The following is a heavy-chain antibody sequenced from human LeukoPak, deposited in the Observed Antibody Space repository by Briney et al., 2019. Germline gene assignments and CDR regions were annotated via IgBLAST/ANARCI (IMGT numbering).Heavy chain of an antibody. V-gene: IGHV1-8*01. CDR3: ARGRDYYYGMDV. CDR1: GYTFTSYD. CDR2: MNPNSGNT. Sequence: ASVKVSRKASGYTFTSYDINWVRQATGQGLEWMGSMNPNSGNTGYAQKFQGRVTMTRNTSISTAYMELSSLRSEDTAVYYCARGRDYYYGMDVWGQGTTVTVSS. J-gene: IGHJ6*02.